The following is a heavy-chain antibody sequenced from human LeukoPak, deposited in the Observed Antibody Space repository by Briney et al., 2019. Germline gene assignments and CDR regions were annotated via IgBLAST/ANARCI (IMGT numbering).Heavy chain of an antibody. J-gene: IGHJ3*02. CDR1: GFTFSSYW. V-gene: IGHV3-74*01. CDR3: ARGHGTYYYDSSGKTYAFDI. CDR2: INSDGSST. D-gene: IGHD3-22*01. Sequence: GGSLRLSCAASGFTFSSYWMHWVRQAPGKGLVWVSRINSDGSSTSYADSVKGRFTISRDNAKNTLYLQMNSLRAEDTAVYYCARGHGTYYYDSSGKTYAFDIWGQGTMVTVSS.